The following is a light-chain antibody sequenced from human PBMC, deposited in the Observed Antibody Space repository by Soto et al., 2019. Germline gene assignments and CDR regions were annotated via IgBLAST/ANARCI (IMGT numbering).Light chain of an antibody. V-gene: IGKV1-39*01. J-gene: IGKJ5*01. CDR3: QQSYSTPIT. CDR2: AAS. Sequence: IQITQSPSSLSASVRDRVTITCRASQSISSYLNWYQQKPGKAPKLLIYAASSLQSGVPSRFSGSGSGTDFTLTISSLQPEDFATYYCQQSYSTPITFGQGTRLEI. CDR1: QSISSY.